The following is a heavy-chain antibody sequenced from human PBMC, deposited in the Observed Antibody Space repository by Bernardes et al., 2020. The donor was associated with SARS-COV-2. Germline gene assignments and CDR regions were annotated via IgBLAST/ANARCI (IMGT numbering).Heavy chain of an antibody. Sequence: GGPLRLSCAASGFTFSGSAMHWVRQASGKGLEWVGRIRSKANSYATAYAASVKGRFTISRDDSKNTAYLQMNSLKTEDTAVYYCTSSSIAARTFDYWGQGTLVTVSS. D-gene: IGHD6-6*01. V-gene: IGHV3-73*01. CDR1: GFTFSGSA. J-gene: IGHJ4*02. CDR3: TSSSIAARTFDY. CDR2: IRSKANSYAT.